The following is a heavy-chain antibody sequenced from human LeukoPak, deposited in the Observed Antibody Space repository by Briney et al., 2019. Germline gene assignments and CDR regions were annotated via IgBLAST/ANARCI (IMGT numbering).Heavy chain of an antibody. V-gene: IGHV3-48*03. CDR1: GFTFSSYE. D-gene: IGHD3-22*01. J-gene: IGHJ4*02. CDR3: ARGGPRYDSSGYYSGY. CDR2: ISSSGSTI. Sequence: GGSLRLSCAASGFTFSSYEMNWVRQAPGKGLEWVSYISSSGSTIYYADSVKGRFTISRDNAKNSLYLQMNSLRAEDTAVYYCARGGPRYDSSGYYSGYWGQGTLVTVSS.